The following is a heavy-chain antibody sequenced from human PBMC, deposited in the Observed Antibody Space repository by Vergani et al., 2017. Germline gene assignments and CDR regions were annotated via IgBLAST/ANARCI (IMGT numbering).Heavy chain of an antibody. J-gene: IGHJ5*02. CDR2: IYYSWST. V-gene: IGHV4-59*01. CDR3: ARGGYSYGSFWFDP. Sequence: QVQLQESGPGLVKPSETLSLTCTVSGGSISNYFWNWIRQPPGKGLEWIGYIYYSWSTNYNPSLKSRVTISVDTSKNQFSLKLSSVTAADTAVYYCARGGYSYGSFWFDPWGQGTLVTVSS. CDR1: GGSISNYF. D-gene: IGHD5-18*01.